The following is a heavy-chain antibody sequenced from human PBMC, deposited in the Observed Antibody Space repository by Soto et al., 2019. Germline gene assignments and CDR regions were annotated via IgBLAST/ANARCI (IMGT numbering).Heavy chain of an antibody. CDR2: ISAYNGDT. CDR1: GYTFRSYG. J-gene: IGHJ4*02. Sequence: QIQLVQSGGEVKKPGASVKVSCTASGYTFRSYGISWVRQAPGQGLEGVGWISAYNGDTHYAPKFQDRITLTTETSTDTAYMELRSVRLDDTAVYYCARDWSRYYDNSGLIWFYWGQGSLVTVSS. CDR3: ARDWSRYYDNSGLIWFY. D-gene: IGHD3-22*01. V-gene: IGHV1-18*04.